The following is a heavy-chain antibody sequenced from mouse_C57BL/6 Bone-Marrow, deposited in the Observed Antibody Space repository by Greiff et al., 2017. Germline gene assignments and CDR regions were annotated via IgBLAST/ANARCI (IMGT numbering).Heavy chain of an antibody. CDR2: IYPGSGNT. CDR1: GYTFTDYY. V-gene: IGHV1-76*01. Sequence: QVQLQQSGAELVRPGASVKLSCKASGYTFTDYYINWVKQRPGQGLEWIARIYPGSGNTYYNEKFKGKATLTAEKSSSTAYMQLSSLTSEDSAVYSWANSYYYGGSYDWFAYWGQGTLVTVSA. CDR3: ANSYYYGGSYDWFAY. D-gene: IGHD1-1*01. J-gene: IGHJ3*01.